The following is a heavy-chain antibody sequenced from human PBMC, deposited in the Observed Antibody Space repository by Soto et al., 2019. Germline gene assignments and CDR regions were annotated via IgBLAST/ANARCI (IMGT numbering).Heavy chain of an antibody. D-gene: IGHD6-13*01. V-gene: IGHV3-48*01. CDR3: ATRIAAAGTGY. CDR1: GFTFRNHN. Sequence: GGSLRLSCAASGFTFRNHNMNWVRQAPGKGLEWISFISSGSDPIYYADSVKGRCTISRDNSKNTLYLQMNSLRAEDTAVYYCATRIAAAGTGYWGQGTLVTVSS. J-gene: IGHJ4*02. CDR2: ISSGSDPI.